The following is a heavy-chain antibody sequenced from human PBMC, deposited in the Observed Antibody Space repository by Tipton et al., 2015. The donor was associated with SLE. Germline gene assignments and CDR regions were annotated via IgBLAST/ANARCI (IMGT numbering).Heavy chain of an antibody. D-gene: IGHD3-16*02. J-gene: IGHJ4*02. V-gene: IGHV4-59*01. CDR3: ARGKTFGGVIVTPFDY. CDR1: GGSISSYY. CDR2: LYYSGGT. Sequence: TLSLTCTVSGGSISSYYWSWIRQPPGKGLEWIGYLYYSGGTNYNPSLKSRVTISVDTSKNQFSLKLSSVTAADTAVYYCARGKTFGGVIVTPFDYWGQGTLVTVSS.